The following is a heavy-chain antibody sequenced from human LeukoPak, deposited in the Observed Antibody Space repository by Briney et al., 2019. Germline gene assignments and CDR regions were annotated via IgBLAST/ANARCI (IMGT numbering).Heavy chain of an antibody. Sequence: GASVKVSCKASGGTFSSYAISWVRQAPGQGLEWMGGIIPIFGTANYAQKFQGRVTITTDESTSTAYMELSSLRSEDTAVYYCARGSSGHLDGYFDYWGQGTLVTVSS. D-gene: IGHD3-22*01. CDR1: GGTFSSYA. CDR2: IIPIFGTA. J-gene: IGHJ4*02. CDR3: ARGSSGHLDGYFDY. V-gene: IGHV1-69*05.